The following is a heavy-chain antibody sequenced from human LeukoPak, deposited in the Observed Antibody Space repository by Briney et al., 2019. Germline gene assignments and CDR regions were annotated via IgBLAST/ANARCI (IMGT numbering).Heavy chain of an antibody. V-gene: IGHV3-53*05. J-gene: IGHJ6*02. CDR2: INSGGDT. Sequence: PGESLRLSCAASGSNITYNYMTWVRQAPGKGLEWVSLINSGGDTYYADSLKGRITVPRDTSNNALFLQMSGLRPEDTAVYYCARTSFYHDMDVWGQGTTVTVSS. CDR3: ARTSFYHDMDV. CDR1: GSNITYNY. D-gene: IGHD3-16*02.